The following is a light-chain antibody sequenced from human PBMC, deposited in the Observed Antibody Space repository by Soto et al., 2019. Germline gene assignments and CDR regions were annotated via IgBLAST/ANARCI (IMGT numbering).Light chain of an antibody. V-gene: IGKV1-5*03. J-gene: IGKJ2*01. CDR2: DAS. Sequence: DIQMTQSPSTLSASVGDRVTITCRASQSITNCLAWYQQKPGKAPKLLLFDASSLRSGVPSRFSGSGSGTEFTLTISSLQPEDFATYYCQQHNPYSPYTFGHGTKLEIK. CDR3: QQHNPYSPYT. CDR1: QSITNC.